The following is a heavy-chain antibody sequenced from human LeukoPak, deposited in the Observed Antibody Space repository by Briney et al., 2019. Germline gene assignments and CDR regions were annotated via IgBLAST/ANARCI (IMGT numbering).Heavy chain of an antibody. Sequence: GGSLRLSCAASGFTFSSYSMNWVRQAPGKGLEWVSYISSSSSTIYYADSVKGRFTISRDNAKNSLYLQMNSLRAEDTAVYYCARGGAAMVNYWGQGTLVTVSS. CDR1: GFTFSSYS. D-gene: IGHD5-18*01. CDR3: ARGGAAMVNY. CDR2: ISSSSSTI. J-gene: IGHJ4*02. V-gene: IGHV3-48*04.